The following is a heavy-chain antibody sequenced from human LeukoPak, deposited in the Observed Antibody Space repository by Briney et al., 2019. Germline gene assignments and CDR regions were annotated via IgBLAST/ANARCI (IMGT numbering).Heavy chain of an antibody. CDR3: ATGGGTVTTGWFDP. CDR1: GYTLTGLS. Sequence: ASVKVSCKVSGYTLTGLSMHWVRQAPGKGLEWMGGFDPEDGETIYAQKFQGRVTMTEDTSTDTAYMELSSLRSEDTAVYYCATGGGTVTTGWFDPWGQGTLVTVSS. D-gene: IGHD4-11*01. CDR2: FDPEDGET. V-gene: IGHV1-24*01. J-gene: IGHJ5*02.